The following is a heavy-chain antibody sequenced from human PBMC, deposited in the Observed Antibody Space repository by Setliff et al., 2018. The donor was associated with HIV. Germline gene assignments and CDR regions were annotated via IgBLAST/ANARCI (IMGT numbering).Heavy chain of an antibody. D-gene: IGHD4-17*01. CDR2: IKQDGSEK. J-gene: IGHJ4*02. V-gene: IGHV3-7*01. Sequence: GGSLRLSCAASGFTFSTYWMSWVRQAPGKGLEWVANIKQDGSEKFYVDSVKGRFTISRDNAKNSLYVQMNSLRAEDTAVYYCARGQTTGEYWGQGTLVTVSS. CDR3: ARGQTTGEY. CDR1: GFTFSTYW.